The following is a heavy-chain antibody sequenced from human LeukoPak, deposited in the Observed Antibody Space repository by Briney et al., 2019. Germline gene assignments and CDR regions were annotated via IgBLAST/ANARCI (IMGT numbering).Heavy chain of an antibody. D-gene: IGHD3-16*02. CDR1: GFTFSSYG. CDR3: AKEYYDYVWGSYRYLYDSSGYYPYYSDY. J-gene: IGHJ4*02. Sequence: GGSLRLSCAASGFTFSSYGMHWVRQAPGKGLEWVAFILYDGSNKYYADSVKGRFTTSRDNSKNTLYLQMDSLRAEDTAVYYCAKEYYDYVWGSYRYLYDSSGYYPYYSDYWGQGTLVTVSS. V-gene: IGHV3-30*02. CDR2: ILYDGSNK.